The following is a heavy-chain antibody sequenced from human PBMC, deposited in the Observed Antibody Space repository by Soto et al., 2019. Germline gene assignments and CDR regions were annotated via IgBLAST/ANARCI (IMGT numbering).Heavy chain of an antibody. J-gene: IGHJ4*02. CDR1: GFKVSNYA. V-gene: IGHV3-23*01. D-gene: IGHD3-16*01. Sequence: GSLILCFTASGFKVSNYAMSWVRQAPGKGLEWVSLISATGGGTYYADSVKGRFTISRDNSHNTLYLQVHSLTAEDTAVYYCAKDRRAGGNSAFYFDFWGQGAQVTLS. CDR2: ISATGGGT. CDR3: AKDRRAGGNSAFYFDF.